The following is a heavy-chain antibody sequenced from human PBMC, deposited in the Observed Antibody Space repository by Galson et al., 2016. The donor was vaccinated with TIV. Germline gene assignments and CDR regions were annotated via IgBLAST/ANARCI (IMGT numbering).Heavy chain of an antibody. CDR1: GFTFSSYN. V-gene: IGHV3-30*18. J-gene: IGHJ3*01. Sequence: SLRLSCAASGFTFSSYNMHWVRQAPGKGLEWVAVIAYDGSYKHYAGSVKGRFTVSRDNSKTTMDLQMNSLGAEDTALYYCAKEENSGYYPNDAFDFWSQGTMVTVS. CDR3: AKEENSGYYPNDAFDF. CDR2: IAYDGSYK. D-gene: IGHD3-3*01.